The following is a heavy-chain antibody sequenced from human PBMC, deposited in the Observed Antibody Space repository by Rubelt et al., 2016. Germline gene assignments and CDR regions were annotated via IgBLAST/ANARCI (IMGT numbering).Heavy chain of an antibody. Sequence: SWIRQPPGKGLEWIGYIYYSGSTNYNPSLKSRVTISVDTSKNQFSLKLSSVTAADTAVYYCARGTYGDYVPYYYYGMDVWGQGTTVTVSS. CDR2: IYYSGST. J-gene: IGHJ6*02. D-gene: IGHD4-17*01. V-gene: IGHV4-59*01. CDR3: ARGTYGDYVPYYYYGMDV.